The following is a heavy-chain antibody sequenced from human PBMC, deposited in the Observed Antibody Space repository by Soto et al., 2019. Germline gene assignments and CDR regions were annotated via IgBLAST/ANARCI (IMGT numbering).Heavy chain of an antibody. D-gene: IGHD3-22*01. Sequence: GSLRLSCAASGFTFSSYGMHWVRQAPGKGLEWVAVIWYDGSNKYYADSVKGRFTISRDNSKNTLYLQMNSLRAEDTAVYYCARHNYDRNAFDIWGQGTMVTVSS. CDR3: ARHNYDRNAFDI. V-gene: IGHV3-33*01. J-gene: IGHJ3*02. CDR2: IWYDGSNK. CDR1: GFTFSSYG.